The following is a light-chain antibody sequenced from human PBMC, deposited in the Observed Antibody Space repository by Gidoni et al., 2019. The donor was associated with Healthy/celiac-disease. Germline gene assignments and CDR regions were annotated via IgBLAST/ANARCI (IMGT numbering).Light chain of an antibody. CDR2: GAS. Sequence: EIVMTQSPATLSVSPGERDTLSCRASQRVSSNLAWYQQKPYGASTRATGIPARFSGSGSETEFTLTISSLQSEDFAVYYCQQYNNWPPLTFGGGTKVEIK. V-gene: IGKV3-15*01. CDR1: QRVSSN. J-gene: IGKJ4*01. CDR3: QQYNNWPPLT.